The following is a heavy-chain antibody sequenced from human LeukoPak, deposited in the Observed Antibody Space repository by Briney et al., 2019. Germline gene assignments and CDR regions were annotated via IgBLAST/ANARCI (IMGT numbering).Heavy chain of an antibody. Sequence: GGSLRLSCAASGFTFSSYGMHWVRQAPGKGLEWVALTSYDGSNKDYADSVKGRFTISRDNSKNTLYLQMNSLRAEDTAVYYCARDLESNYDFWSGYEPSGFDIWGQGTMVTVSS. V-gene: IGHV3-30*04. J-gene: IGHJ3*02. CDR1: GFTFSSYG. CDR3: ARDLESNYDFWSGYEPSGFDI. D-gene: IGHD3-3*01. CDR2: TSYDGSNK.